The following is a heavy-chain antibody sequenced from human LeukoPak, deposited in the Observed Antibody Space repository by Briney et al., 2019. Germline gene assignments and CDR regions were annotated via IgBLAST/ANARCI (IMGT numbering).Heavy chain of an antibody. D-gene: IGHD3-10*01. V-gene: IGHV3-33*01. CDR2: IWYDGSNR. Sequence: GGSLRLSCAASGFTFSSYGMHWVRQAPGKGLEWVAVIWYDGSNRYYADSVKGRFTISRDNAKNSLYLQMNSLRAEDTAVYYCAREGTYYYGSGSYLVYWGQGTLVTVSS. CDR1: GFTFSSYG. CDR3: AREGTYYYGSGSYLVY. J-gene: IGHJ4*02.